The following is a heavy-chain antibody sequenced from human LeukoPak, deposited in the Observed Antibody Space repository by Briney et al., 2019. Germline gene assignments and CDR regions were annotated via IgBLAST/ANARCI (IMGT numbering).Heavy chain of an antibody. V-gene: IGHV4-34*01. D-gene: IGHD5-12*01. CDR2: SNHSGST. CDR3: ARAENSGFDSAFDS. CDR1: GGSFSGYY. J-gene: IGHJ4*02. Sequence: PSETLSLTCAVYGGSFSGYYWSWIRQPPGKGLEWIGESNHSGSTNYNPSLKSRVTISVDTSKNQFSLKLSSVTAADTAVYYCARAENSGFDSAFDSWGQGTLVTVSS.